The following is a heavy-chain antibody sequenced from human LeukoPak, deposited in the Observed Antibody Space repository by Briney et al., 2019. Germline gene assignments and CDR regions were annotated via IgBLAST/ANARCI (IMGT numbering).Heavy chain of an antibody. CDR2: ISSSSSYI. CDR3: ARAWYSGAWYGMDV. CDR1: GFTFSSYR. V-gene: IGHV3-21*01. Sequence: GGSLRLSCAASGFTFSSYRMIWVRQAPGKGLVCVSCISSSSSYIFYADSVKGRFTISRDNAKNSLYLQMSSLRAEDTAVYYCARAWYSGAWYGMDVSGQGTTVTVSS. J-gene: IGHJ6*02. D-gene: IGHD6-19*01.